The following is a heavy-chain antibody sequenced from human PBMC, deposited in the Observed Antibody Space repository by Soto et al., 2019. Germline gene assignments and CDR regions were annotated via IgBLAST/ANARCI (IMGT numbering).Heavy chain of an antibody. CDR3: AGRHYYYLDV. V-gene: IGHV3-74*01. CDR1: GFTFSSDW. Sequence: GGSRRLSFAASGFTFSSDWMHWFRQAPGKGLVGVSRINSGGSSTSYADSVKGRFTIPRANAKTTLYMQMHSLRPDATAVYYCAGRHYYYLDVWGKGTTLTVSS. CDR2: INSGGSST. J-gene: IGHJ6*03.